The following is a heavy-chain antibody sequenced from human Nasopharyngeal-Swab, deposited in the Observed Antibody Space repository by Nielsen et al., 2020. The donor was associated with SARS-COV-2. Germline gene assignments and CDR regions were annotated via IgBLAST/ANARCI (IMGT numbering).Heavy chain of an antibody. CDR3: VKHQGSSSDQ. CDR2: VNQDGSRT. Sequence: GESLKISCVASGVIFSKYWMHWVRQAPGKGLVWVSRVNQDGSRTDYADSVRSRFTIPSDNAKNTLYLQMNSLRVEDTAVYYCVKHQGSSSDQWGQGTLVTVSS. CDR1: GVIFSKYW. V-gene: IGHV3-74*01. J-gene: IGHJ4*02.